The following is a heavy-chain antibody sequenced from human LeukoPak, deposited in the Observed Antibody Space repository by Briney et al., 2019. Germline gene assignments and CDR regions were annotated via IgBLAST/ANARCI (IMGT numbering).Heavy chain of an antibody. J-gene: IGHJ6*02. CDR1: GGSISSGAYY. Sequence: PSQTLSLTRTVSGGSISSGAYYWSWIRQHPGKGLEWIGYIYYSGSTYYNPSLQSRVTISVDTSKNQFSLKLTSVTAADTAVYYCARDSRGTGYYYYYGMDVWGQGTTVTVSS. V-gene: IGHV4-31*03. CDR3: ARDSRGTGYYYYYGMDV. D-gene: IGHD3/OR15-3a*01. CDR2: IYYSGST.